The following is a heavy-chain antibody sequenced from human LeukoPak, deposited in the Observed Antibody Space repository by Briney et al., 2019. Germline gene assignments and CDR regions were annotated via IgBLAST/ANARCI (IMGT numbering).Heavy chain of an antibody. CDR2: IGTTDI. CDR3: AKSPCGWYHYY. V-gene: IGHV3-23*01. J-gene: IGHJ4*02. CDR1: GFTFSTHG. D-gene: IGHD6-19*01. Sequence: GGSLRLSCEGSGFTFSTHGMSWVRQAPGKGLEWVSSIGTTDIFFADSVKGRFAISRDNSKNMLYLQMTSLRGEDTAIYYCAKSPCGWYHYYWGQGTLVTVSS.